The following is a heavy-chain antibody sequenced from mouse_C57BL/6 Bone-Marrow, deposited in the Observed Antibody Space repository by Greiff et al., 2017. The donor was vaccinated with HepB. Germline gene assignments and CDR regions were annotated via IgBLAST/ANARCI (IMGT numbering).Heavy chain of an antibody. CDR2: IYPGGGYT. CDR3: ARRSPHYCGSSYGY. J-gene: IGHJ2*01. D-gene: IGHD1-1*01. Sequence: VKLMESGAELVRPGTSVKMSCKASGYTFTNYWIGWAKQRPGHGLEWIGDIYPGGGYTNYNEKFKGKATLTADKSSSTAYMQFSSLTSEDSAIYYCARRSPHYCGSSYGYWGQGTTLTVSS. CDR1: GYTFTNYW. V-gene: IGHV1-63*01.